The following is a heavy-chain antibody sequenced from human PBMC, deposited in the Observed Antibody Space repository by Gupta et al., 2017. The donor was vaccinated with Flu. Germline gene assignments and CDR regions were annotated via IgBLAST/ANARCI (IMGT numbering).Heavy chain of an antibody. D-gene: IGHD3-16*01. CDR1: YV. J-gene: IGHJ4*02. CDR2: VRRKADGGAT. CDR3: SRDPGGSETASFDY. Sequence: YVMSWVRQAPGKGLEWVGLVRRKADGGATEYAASVKGRFTISRDDSKTTIYLQMNSLKSEDTAVYYCSRDPGGSETASFDYWGQGTLVTVS. V-gene: IGHV3-49*04.